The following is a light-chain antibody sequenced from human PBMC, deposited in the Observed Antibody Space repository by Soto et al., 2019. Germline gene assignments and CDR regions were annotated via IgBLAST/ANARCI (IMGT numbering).Light chain of an antibody. CDR2: DAS. Sequence: EIVMTQSPATLSVSPGERATLSCRASQSVSRNVAWYQQKPGQAPSLLIHDASTRATGISVRFSGSGSGTEFTLTISSLQSEDFAVYYCQQYNNWLWTFGQGTKVEIK. J-gene: IGKJ1*01. CDR1: QSVSRN. CDR3: QQYNNWLWT. V-gene: IGKV3-15*01.